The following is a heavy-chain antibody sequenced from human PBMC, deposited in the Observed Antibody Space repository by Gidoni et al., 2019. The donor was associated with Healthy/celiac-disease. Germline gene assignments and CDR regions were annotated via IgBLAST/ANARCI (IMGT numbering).Heavy chain of an antibody. D-gene: IGHD3-10*01. CDR3: ARDVIPYGSENNWFDP. CDR1: GFTFSSYC. J-gene: IGHJ5*02. CDR2: IWYDGSNK. V-gene: IGHV3-33*08. Sequence: QVQLVESWGGVVQPGRSLRLSCAASGFTFSSYCMHLFRQSPGQGMEWGRQATGKGLGGVEVIWYDGSNKYYADSVKGRFNISRENSKNTLYLKMNSLRAEDTAVYYCARDVIPYGSENNWFDPWGQGTLVTVSS.